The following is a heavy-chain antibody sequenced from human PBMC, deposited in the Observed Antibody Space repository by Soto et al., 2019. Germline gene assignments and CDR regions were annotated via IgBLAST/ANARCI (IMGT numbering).Heavy chain of an antibody. Sequence: SVKVSCKASGGTFSSYAISWVRQAPGQGLEWMGGIIPIFGTANYAQKFQGRVTITADESTSTAYMELSSLRSEDTAVYYCARKLDYYDSGGYYSGPLFDAFDIWGQGTMVTVSS. CDR1: GGTFSSYA. V-gene: IGHV1-69*13. J-gene: IGHJ3*02. CDR2: IIPIFGTA. CDR3: ARKLDYYDSGGYYSGPLFDAFDI. D-gene: IGHD3-22*01.